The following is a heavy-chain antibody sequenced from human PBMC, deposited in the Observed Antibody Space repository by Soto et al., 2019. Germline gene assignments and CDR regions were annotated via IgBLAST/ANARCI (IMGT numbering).Heavy chain of an antibody. CDR1: GGSFSGYY. V-gene: IGHV4-34*01. Sequence: PSETLSLTCAVYGGSFSGYYWSWIRQPPGKGLEWIGEINHSGSTNYNPSLKSRVTISVDTSKNQSSLKLSSVTAADTAVYYCARGGHYDFWSGYYGNWFDPWGQGTLVTVSS. CDR2: INHSGST. D-gene: IGHD3-3*01. J-gene: IGHJ5*02. CDR3: ARGGHYDFWSGYYGNWFDP.